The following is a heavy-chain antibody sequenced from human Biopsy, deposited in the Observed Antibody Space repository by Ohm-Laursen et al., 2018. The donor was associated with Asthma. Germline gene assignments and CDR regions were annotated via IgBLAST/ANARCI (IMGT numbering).Heavy chain of an antibody. CDR2: ILFDGRKI. V-gene: IGHV3-30*03. Sequence: FLRLSCAASGFNFHNYGMNWVRRAPGKGLEWVAQILFDGRKINYPDSVKGRFTISRDNSKNMVYLQMNSLRPEDTAVYYCARDGPELPTELDYWGPGTLVTVSS. D-gene: IGHD1-14*01. J-gene: IGHJ4*02. CDR3: ARDGPELPTELDY. CDR1: GFNFHNYG.